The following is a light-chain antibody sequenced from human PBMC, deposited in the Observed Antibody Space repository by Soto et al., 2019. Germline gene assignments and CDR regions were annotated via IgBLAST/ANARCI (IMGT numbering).Light chain of an antibody. Sequence: SVLTQPPAASGTPGQRVTISCSGSSSNIGSNTVNWYQQLPGTAPKLLIYSNNQRPSGVPDRFSGSKSGTSASLAISGLQSEDEADYYCAACDDSLNGDVYGTATKVTV. CDR2: SNN. J-gene: IGLJ1*01. CDR1: SSNIGSNT. CDR3: AACDDSLNGDV. V-gene: IGLV1-44*01.